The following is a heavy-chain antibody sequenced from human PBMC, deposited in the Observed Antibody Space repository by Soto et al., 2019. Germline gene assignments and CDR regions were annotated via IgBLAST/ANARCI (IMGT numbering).Heavy chain of an antibody. J-gene: IGHJ4*02. D-gene: IGHD6-6*01. CDR1: GGSVSSGSYY. V-gene: IGHV4-61*01. CDR2: IYYSGST. CDR3: ARSARFDY. Sequence: PSETLSLTCTVSGGSVSSGSYYWSWIRQPPGKGLEWIGYIYYSGSTNHNPSLKSRVTISVDTSKNQFSLKLSSVTAADTAVYYCARSARFDYWSQGTLVTVSS.